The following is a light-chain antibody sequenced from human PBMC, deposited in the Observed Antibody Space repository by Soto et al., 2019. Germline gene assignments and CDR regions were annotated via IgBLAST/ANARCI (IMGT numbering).Light chain of an antibody. J-gene: IGKJ2*01. Sequence: EIVLTQSPGTLSLSPGERATLSCRASQSVSSSYLAWYQQKPGQAPRLLIYGASRRATGIPDRFSGSGSGTDFTLTISRLEPEDFGVYYCQQFDSSVYTFGQGTKLEIK. CDR3: QQFDSSVYT. CDR2: GAS. V-gene: IGKV3-20*01. CDR1: QSVSSSY.